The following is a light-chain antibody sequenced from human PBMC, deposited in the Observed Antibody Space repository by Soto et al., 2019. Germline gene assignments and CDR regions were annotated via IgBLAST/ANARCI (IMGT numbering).Light chain of an antibody. CDR3: QQYNRYPYT. CDR2: KAS. V-gene: IGKV1-5*03. J-gene: IGKJ2*01. CDR1: QTISSW. Sequence: DIQMTQSPASLSASVGDRVTITCRASQTISSWLAWYQQKPGKAPKLLIYKASTLKSGVPSRFSGSGSGTEFTLTISSLQPDDFARYYCQQYNRYPYTFGQGTKVDIK.